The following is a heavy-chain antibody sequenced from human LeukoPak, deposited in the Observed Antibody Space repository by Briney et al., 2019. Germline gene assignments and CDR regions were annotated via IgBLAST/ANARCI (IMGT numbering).Heavy chain of an antibody. CDR2: IKQDGSEK. CDR3: ARSGSGYFDY. V-gene: IGHV3-7*01. Sequence: PGGSRRLSCAASGITLSLYWMSWVRQAPGKGLEWVANIKQDGSEKYYRDSVQGRFTISRDNAKNSLYLQMNSLRAEDTAVYYCARSGSGYFDYWGQGSLVTVSS. CDR1: GITLSLYW. J-gene: IGHJ4*02.